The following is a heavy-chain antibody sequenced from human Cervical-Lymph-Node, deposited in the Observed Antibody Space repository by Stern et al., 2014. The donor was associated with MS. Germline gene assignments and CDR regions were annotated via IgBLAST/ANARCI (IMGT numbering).Heavy chain of an antibody. J-gene: IGHJ4*02. CDR3: ARVGRDYYGSGSSFDY. CDR2: IYYSGST. Sequence: VQLVESGPGLVKPSETLSLTCTVSGGSISSYYWSWIRQPPGKGLEWIGYIYYSGSTNYNPSLKSRVTISVDTSKNQFSLKLSSVTAADTAVYYCARVGRDYYGSGSSFDYWGQGTLVTVSS. CDR1: GGSISSYY. D-gene: IGHD3-10*01. V-gene: IGHV4-59*01.